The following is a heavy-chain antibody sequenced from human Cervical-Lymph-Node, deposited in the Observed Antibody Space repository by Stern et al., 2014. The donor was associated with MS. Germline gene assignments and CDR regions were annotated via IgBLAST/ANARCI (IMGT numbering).Heavy chain of an antibody. J-gene: IGHJ5*02. Sequence: QVTLKESGPTLVKPTQSLTVTCTFSGVSLSTRGVGVGWIRQTPGHAPEGLAITFWDDDKRYSPSFKNRVTISKDTTKSQVVLAMTNVDPEDTATYFCAHRTSLPVILASNWFAPWGQGLLVTVSS. CDR2: TFWDDDK. D-gene: IGHD2/OR15-2a*01. CDR3: AHRTSLPVILASNWFAP. CDR1: GVSLSTRGVG. V-gene: IGHV2-5*02.